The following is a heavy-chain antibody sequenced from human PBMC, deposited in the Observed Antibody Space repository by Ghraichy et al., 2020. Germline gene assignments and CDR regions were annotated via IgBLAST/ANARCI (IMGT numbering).Heavy chain of an antibody. V-gene: IGHV3-21*01. D-gene: IGHD3-16*01. CDR1: GFSVSNYS. Sequence: GGSLRLSCAASGFSVSNYSMNWVRQAPGKGLEWVSAISRSGSYIYYADSVKGRFIISRDNAKNSVYVQMNSLRVEDTAVYYCAREPFGRGSSGMDVWGQGTTVTVSS. CDR2: ISRSGSYI. J-gene: IGHJ6*02. CDR3: AREPFGRGSSGMDV.